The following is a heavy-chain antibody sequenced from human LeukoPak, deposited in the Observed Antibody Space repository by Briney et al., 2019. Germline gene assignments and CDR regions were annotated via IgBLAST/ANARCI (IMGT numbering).Heavy chain of an antibody. CDR2: IYPGDSDT. Sequence: GESLKISCKGSGYSFTSYWIGWVRQMPGKGLEWMGIIYPGDSDTRYSPSFQGQVTISADKSISTAYLQWSSLKASDTAMYYCARHDSSGYSGLEYYFDYWGQGTLVTVSS. CDR3: ARHDSSGYSGLEYYFDY. V-gene: IGHV5-51*01. CDR1: GYSFTSYW. D-gene: IGHD3-22*01. J-gene: IGHJ4*02.